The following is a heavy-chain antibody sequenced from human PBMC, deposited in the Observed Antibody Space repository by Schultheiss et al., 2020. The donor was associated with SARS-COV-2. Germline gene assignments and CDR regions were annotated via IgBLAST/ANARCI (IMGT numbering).Heavy chain of an antibody. J-gene: IGHJ4*02. V-gene: IGHV3-49*04. D-gene: IGHD3-22*01. CDR3: AKRGGHYYDSSGGSQKKPQPEYYFDY. Sequence: GGSLRLSCTASGFTFGDYAMSWVRQAPGKGLEWVGFIRSKAYGGTTEYAASVKGRFTISRDDSKSIAYLQMNSLRAEDTAVYYCAKRGGHYYDSSGGSQKKPQPEYYFDYWGQGTLVTVSS. CDR2: IRSKAYGGTT. CDR1: GFTFGDYA.